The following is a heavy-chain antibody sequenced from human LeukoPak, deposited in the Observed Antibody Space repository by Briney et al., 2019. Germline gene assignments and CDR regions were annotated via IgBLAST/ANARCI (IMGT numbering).Heavy chain of an antibody. J-gene: IGHJ5*02. CDR2: IYHSGST. CDR3: ADTVGGIAAA. Sequence: SETLSLTCAVSGGSISSSNWWSWVRQPPGKGLEWIGEIYHSGSTNYNPSLKSRVTISVGKSKNQFSLKLSSVTAADTAVYYCADTVGGIAAAWGQGTLVTVSS. D-gene: IGHD6-13*01. CDR1: GGSISSSNW. V-gene: IGHV4-4*02.